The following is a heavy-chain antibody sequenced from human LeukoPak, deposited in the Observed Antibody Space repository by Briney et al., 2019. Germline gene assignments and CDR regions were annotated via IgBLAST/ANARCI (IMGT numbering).Heavy chain of an antibody. CDR1: GFTFSSYW. CDR2: INPAGTIT. J-gene: IGHJ4*02. V-gene: IGHV1-46*01. Sequence: ASVKVSCKASGFTFSSYWMHWVRQAPGQGLEWLGLINPAGTITVFARKFQGRAAVTRDTSASTVYMELNTLTSEDTAVYYCVREDNSPYKNFDHWGQGALVTVSS. CDR3: VREDNSPYKNFDH. D-gene: IGHD1-1*01.